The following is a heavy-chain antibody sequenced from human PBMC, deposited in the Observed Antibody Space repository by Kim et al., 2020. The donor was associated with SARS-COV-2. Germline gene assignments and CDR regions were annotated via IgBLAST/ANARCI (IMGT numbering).Heavy chain of an antibody. Sequence: GGSLRLSCAASGFTFSSYGMHWVRQAPGKGLEWVAVIWYDRSNKYYADSVKGRSAISRDNSKNTLYLQLNSLSVEDTAVYYCARAGYASSWYYYYYMDAWGRGTPVTVSS. D-gene: IGHD6-13*01. CDR3: ARAGYASSWYYYYYMDA. V-gene: IGHV3-33*01. J-gene: IGHJ6*03. CDR2: IWYDRSNK. CDR1: GFTFSSYG.